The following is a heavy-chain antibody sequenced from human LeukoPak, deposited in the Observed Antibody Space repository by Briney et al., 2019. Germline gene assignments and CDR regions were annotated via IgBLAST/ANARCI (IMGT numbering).Heavy chain of an antibody. Sequence: VASVKVSCKASGYTFTSYEINWVRQATGQGLEWMGWISAYNGNTNYAQKLQGRVTMTTDTSTSTAYMELRSLRSDDTAVYYCAITSSLNWFDPWGQGTLVTVSS. J-gene: IGHJ5*02. CDR1: GYTFTSYE. V-gene: IGHV1-18*01. CDR3: AITSSLNWFDP. D-gene: IGHD6-13*01. CDR2: ISAYNGNT.